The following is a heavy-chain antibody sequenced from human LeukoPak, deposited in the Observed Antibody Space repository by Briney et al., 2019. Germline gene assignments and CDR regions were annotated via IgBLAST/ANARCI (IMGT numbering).Heavy chain of an antibody. J-gene: IGHJ5*02. CDR2: IYYSGST. CDR1: GGSISSGGYY. V-gene: IGHV4-31*11. CDR3: ARERMTTVVAPRVFDP. D-gene: IGHD4-23*01. Sequence: SGTLSLTCAVSGGSISSGGYYWSWIRQHPGKGLEWIGYIYYSGSTYYNPSLKSRVTISVDTSKNQFSLKLSSVTAADTAVYYCARERMTTVVAPRVFDPWGQGTLVTVSS.